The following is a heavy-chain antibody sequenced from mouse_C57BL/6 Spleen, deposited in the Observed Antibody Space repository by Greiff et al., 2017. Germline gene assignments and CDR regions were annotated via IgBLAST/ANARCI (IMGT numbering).Heavy chain of an antibody. V-gene: IGHV1-54*01. Sequence: QVQLQQSGAELVRPGTSVKVSCKASGYAFTNYLIEWVKQRPGQGLEWIGVINPGSGGTNYTEKFKGKATLTADKSSSTAYMQLSSLTSEDSAVYFCLLLRGYYYAMDYWGQGTSVTVSS. CDR2: INPGSGGT. J-gene: IGHJ4*01. CDR1: GYAFTNYL. D-gene: IGHD1-1*01. CDR3: LLLRGYYYAMDY.